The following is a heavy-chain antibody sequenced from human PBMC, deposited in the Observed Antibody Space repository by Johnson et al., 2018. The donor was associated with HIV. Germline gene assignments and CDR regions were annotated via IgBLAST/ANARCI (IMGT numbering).Heavy chain of an antibody. Sequence: VQLVESGGGVVQPGRSLRLSCAASGFTFSSYGMHWVRQAPGKGLEWVAVIWYDGSNKYYADSVKGRFTISRDNSKNTLYLQMNSLRAEDTAVYYCAKGDGYYGAFDIWGQGTMVTVSS. D-gene: IGHD4-17*01. CDR2: IWYDGSNK. V-gene: IGHV3-33*06. CDR1: GFTFSSYG. J-gene: IGHJ3*02. CDR3: AKGDGYYGAFDI.